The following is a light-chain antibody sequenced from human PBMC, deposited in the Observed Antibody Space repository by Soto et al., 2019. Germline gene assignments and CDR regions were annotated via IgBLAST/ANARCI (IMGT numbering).Light chain of an antibody. CDR1: QSVNRY. J-gene: IGKJ5*01. Sequence: VLTQSPSTVSLSPGERATLSCRASQSVNRYLAWHQQKPGQAPRLLIHGASTRATGTPASFSGSGSGTEFTLTISSLQSEDFAIYYCPQYNNWPITFGQGTLLEIK. V-gene: IGKV3-15*01. CDR2: GAS. CDR3: PQYNNWPIT.